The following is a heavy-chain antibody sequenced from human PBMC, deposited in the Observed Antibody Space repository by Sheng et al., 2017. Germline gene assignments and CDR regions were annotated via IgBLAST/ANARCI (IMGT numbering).Heavy chain of an antibody. CDR3: ARDLTQGQKWFGDHLHYGMDV. CDR2: ISSSGSTI. Sequence: QVQLVESWGEAWSSLEGPLRLSCAASGFTFSDYYMSWIRQAPGKGLEWVSYISSSGSTIYYADSVKGRFTISRDNAKNSLYLQMNSLRAEDTAVYYCARDLTQGQKWFGDHLHYGMDVWGQGTTVTVSS. CDR1: GFTFSDYY. D-gene: IGHD3-10*01. J-gene: IGHJ6*02. V-gene: IGHV3-11*01.